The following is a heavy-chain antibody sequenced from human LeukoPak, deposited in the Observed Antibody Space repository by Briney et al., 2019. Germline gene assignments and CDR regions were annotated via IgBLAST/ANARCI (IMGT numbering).Heavy chain of an antibody. CDR2: ISGNGNNI. CDR3: AKDLPQYYDFWSGYYGGFDY. Sequence: GGSLRLSCAASGFTFEDYAMHWVRQGPGKGLEWVSLISGNGNNIYYADSVKGRFTVSRDNSKNSLYLQMNSLRTEDTALYYCAKDLPQYYDFWSGYYGGFDYWGRGTLVTVSS. D-gene: IGHD3-3*01. J-gene: IGHJ4*02. V-gene: IGHV3-43*02. CDR1: GFTFEDYA.